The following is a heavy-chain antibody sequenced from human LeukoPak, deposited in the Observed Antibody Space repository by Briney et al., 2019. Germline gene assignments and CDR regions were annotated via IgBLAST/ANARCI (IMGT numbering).Heavy chain of an antibody. D-gene: IGHD3-16*01. J-gene: IGHJ4*02. CDR1: TFTFSSYV. CDR3: ARTYAYDATGDRGH. CDR2: ISHDGSNR. V-gene: IGHV3-30*03. Sequence: PGGSLRLSCAASTFTFSSYVMHWVRQAPGKGLEWVAVISHDGSNRYYADSVKGRFTISRDNAKNSLYLQMNSLRAEDTAVYYCARTYAYDATGDRGHWGQGTLVTVSS.